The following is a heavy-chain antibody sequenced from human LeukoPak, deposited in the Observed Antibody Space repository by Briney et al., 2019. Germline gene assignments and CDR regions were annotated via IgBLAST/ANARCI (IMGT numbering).Heavy chain of an antibody. CDR1: GFTFSSYA. D-gene: IGHD1-26*01. V-gene: IGHV3-23*01. CDR2: ISGSGGST. Sequence: GGSLRLSCAAPGFTFSSYAMSWVRQAPGKGLEWVSAISGSGGSTYYADSVKGRFTISRDNSKNTLYLQMNSVRAEDTAVYYCAQDSGSYYVSFHWGEGTLVTVSS. CDR3: AQDSGSYYVSFH. J-gene: IGHJ4*02.